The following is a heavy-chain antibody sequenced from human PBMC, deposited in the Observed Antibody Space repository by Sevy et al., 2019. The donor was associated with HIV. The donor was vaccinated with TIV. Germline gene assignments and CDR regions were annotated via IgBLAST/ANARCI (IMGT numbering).Heavy chain of an antibody. D-gene: IGHD1-26*01. Sequence: GWSLRLSCTASGFTFGDYTMSWVRQAPGKGLEWVSFIRSKAYGGTTQYAASLKGRFTISRDDSKSIAYLQMNSLRTEDTAVYYCTRVEGATDWGMDVWGRGTTVTVSS. J-gene: IGHJ6*02. CDR2: IRSKAYGGTT. CDR1: GFTFGDYT. V-gene: IGHV3-49*04. CDR3: TRVEGATDWGMDV.